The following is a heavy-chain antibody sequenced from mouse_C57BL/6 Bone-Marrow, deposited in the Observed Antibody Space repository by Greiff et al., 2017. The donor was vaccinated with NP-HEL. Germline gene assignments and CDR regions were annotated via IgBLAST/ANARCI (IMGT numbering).Heavy chain of an antibody. J-gene: IGHJ3*01. Sequence: EVKLVESGGDLVKPGGSLKLSCAASGFTFSSYGMSWVRPTPDKRLEWVATISSGGSYTCYPASVKGRFTIARDNAKNTLYLQMSSLKSEDTAMYYCASSYWGQGTLVTVSA. CDR2: ISSGGSYT. CDR1: GFTFSSYG. CDR3: ASSY. V-gene: IGHV5-6*01.